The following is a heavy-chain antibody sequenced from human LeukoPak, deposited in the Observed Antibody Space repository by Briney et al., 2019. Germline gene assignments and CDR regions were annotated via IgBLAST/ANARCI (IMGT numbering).Heavy chain of an antibody. D-gene: IGHD6-6*01. J-gene: IGHJ4*02. CDR2: IYYSGST. V-gene: IGHV4-59*01. CDR1: GGSISSYY. Sequence: TSETLSLTCTVSGGSISSYYWSWIRQPPGKGLEWIGYIYYSGSTNYNPSLKSRVTISVDTSKNQFSLKLSSVTAADTAVYYCARLYSSSGTSGDFDYWGQGTLVTVSS. CDR3: ARLYSSSGTSGDFDY.